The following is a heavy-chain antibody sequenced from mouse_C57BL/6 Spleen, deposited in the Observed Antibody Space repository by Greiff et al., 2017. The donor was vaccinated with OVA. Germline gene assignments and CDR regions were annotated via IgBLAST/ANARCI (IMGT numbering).Heavy chain of an antibody. CDR3: ARTGTGYFDV. V-gene: IGHV1-61*01. Sequence: QVQLQQPGAELVRPGSSVKLSCKASGYTFTSYWMDWVKQRPGQGLEWIGNIYPSDSETHYNQKFKDKATLTVAKSSSTAYMQLSSLTSEDAAVYYWARTGTGYFDVGHRDHGHRLL. J-gene: IGHJ1*03. CDR2: IYPSDSET. D-gene: IGHD4-1*01. CDR1: GYTFTSYW.